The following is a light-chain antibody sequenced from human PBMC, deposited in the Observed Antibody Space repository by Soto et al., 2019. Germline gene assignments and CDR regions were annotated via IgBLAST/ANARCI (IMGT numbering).Light chain of an antibody. J-gene: IGKJ1*01. CDR1: QSVRSNF. CDR2: GAS. CDR3: QRYDSLRT. V-gene: IGKV3-20*01. Sequence: EIVLTQSPGTLSLSPGERATLSCRASQSVRSNFLAWYQQKPGQAPRLLIYGASNRATGIPHRFSGSGSGTDFTLTITTLEPEDFAMYYCQRYDSLRTFGQGTKVEI.